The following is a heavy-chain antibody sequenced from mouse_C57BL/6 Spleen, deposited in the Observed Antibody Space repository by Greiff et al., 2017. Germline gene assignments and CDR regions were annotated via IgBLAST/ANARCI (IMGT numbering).Heavy chain of an antibody. CDR3: SRAVMVTTYAMDY. CDR2: IDPNSGGT. V-gene: IGHV1-72*01. CDR1: GYTFTSYW. Sequence: VQLQQPGAELVKPGASVKLSCKASGYTFTSYWMHWVKQRPGRGLEWIGRIDPNSGGTKYNEKFKSKATLTVDKTSSTAYMQLSSLTSEDSAVYYCSRAVMVTTYAMDYWGQGTSVTVSS. J-gene: IGHJ4*01. D-gene: IGHD2-2*01.